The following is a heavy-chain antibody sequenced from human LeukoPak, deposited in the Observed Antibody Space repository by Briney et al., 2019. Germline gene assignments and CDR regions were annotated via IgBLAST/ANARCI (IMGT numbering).Heavy chain of an antibody. Sequence: GGSLRLSCVASGFIFDDSLMHWLRQAPGKGLEWIYLISRDGSTPYYADSVKGRFTISRDNSKNSLFLQMNSLTPEDTAVYYCARDIRGNCFDSWGQGTLVTVSS. CDR2: ISRDGSTP. J-gene: IGHJ4*02. CDR1: GFIFDDSL. CDR3: ARDIRGNCFDS. D-gene: IGHD3-16*01. V-gene: IGHV3-43*01.